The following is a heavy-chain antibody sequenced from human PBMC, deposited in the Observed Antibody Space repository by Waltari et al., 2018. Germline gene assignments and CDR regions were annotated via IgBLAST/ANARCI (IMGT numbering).Heavy chain of an antibody. J-gene: IGHJ6*02. CDR3: ARVQVTIFGVVRSYYYYGMDV. Sequence: QVQLQQWGAGLLKPSATLSPTCPDYGGSFRGYYRRWIRHPPGKALAWIGEINHSGSTNYNPSLKSRVTISVDTSKNQFSLKLSSVTAADTAVYYCARVQVTIFGVVRSYYYYGMDVWGQGTTVTVSS. D-gene: IGHD3-3*01. CDR2: INHSGST. V-gene: IGHV4-34*01. CDR1: GGSFRGYY.